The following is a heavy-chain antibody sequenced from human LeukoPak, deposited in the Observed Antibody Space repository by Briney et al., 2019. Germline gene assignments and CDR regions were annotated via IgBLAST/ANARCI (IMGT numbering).Heavy chain of an antibody. D-gene: IGHD2-8*01. V-gene: IGHV4-39*07. CDR1: GGSITSSSYY. CDR2: THYSGST. CDR3: ARYCTRVCPFDY. Sequence: SETLSLTCTVSGGSITSSSYYWGWIRQPPGKGLEWIGSTHYSGSTYYNPSLKSRVTISVDTSKNQFSLKLSSVTAADTAVYYCARYCTRVCPFDYWGQETLVTVSS. J-gene: IGHJ4*02.